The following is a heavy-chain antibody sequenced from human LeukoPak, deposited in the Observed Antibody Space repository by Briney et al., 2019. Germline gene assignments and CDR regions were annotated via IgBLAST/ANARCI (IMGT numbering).Heavy chain of an antibody. V-gene: IGHV4-34*01. CDR1: SGSFSGYY. Sequence: SETLSLTCAVYSGSFSGYYWSWIRQPPGKGLEWIGEINHSGSTNYNPSLKSRVTISVDTSKNQFSLKLSSVTAADTAVYYCVVSSSWYVRGVDYWGQGTLVTVSS. CDR3: VVSSSWYVRGVDY. J-gene: IGHJ4*02. CDR2: INHSGST. D-gene: IGHD6-13*01.